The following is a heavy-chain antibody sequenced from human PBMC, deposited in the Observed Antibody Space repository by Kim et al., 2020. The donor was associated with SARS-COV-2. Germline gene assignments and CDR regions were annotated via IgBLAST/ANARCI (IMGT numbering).Heavy chain of an antibody. Sequence: GGSLRLSCAASGFSFDDYGMNWVRQAPGKGLEWVSGINWNGDSTGYADSVKGRFIISRENAKSSLYLQLNSLRAEDTALYYCARDPSSVRFNYFMAVWG. J-gene: IGHJ6*03. CDR2: INWNGDST. CDR1: GFSFDDYG. D-gene: IGHD3-10*01. V-gene: IGHV3-20*04. CDR3: ARDPSSVRFNYFMAV.